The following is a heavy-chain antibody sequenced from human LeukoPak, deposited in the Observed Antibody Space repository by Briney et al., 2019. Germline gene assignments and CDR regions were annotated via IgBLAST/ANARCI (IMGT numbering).Heavy chain of an antibody. D-gene: IGHD3-10*01. CDR1: GGSISSSSYY. J-gene: IGHJ4*02. CDR2: IYYSGSS. CDR3: ASGDGGYFSGREYYFDY. Sequence: SETLSLTCTVSGGSISSSSYYWGWIRQPPGKGLEWIGSIYYSGSSYYNPSLKSRVTISVDTSKNQFSLKLSSVTAADTAVYYCASGDGGYFSGREYYFDYWGQGNLVTVSS. V-gene: IGHV4-39*01.